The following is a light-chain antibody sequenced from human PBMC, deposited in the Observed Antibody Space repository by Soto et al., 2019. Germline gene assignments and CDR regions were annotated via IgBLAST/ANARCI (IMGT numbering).Light chain of an antibody. J-gene: IGKJ1*01. CDR1: QSVSSN. V-gene: IGKV3-15*01. Sequence: EIVMTQSPATLSVSPGERATLSCRASQSVSSNLAWYQQKPGQAPRLLIYGASTRATGIPARFSGGGSGTEFTLTISSLPSEDFAVYYCQQYNKLPQTFGEETKVDIK. CDR3: QQYNKLPQT. CDR2: GAS.